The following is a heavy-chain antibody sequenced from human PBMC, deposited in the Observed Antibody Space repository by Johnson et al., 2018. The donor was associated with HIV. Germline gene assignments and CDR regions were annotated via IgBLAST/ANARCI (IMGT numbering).Heavy chain of an antibody. CDR3: ARDKQWLDACDI. CDR2: INSDGTIP. Sequence: VQLVESGGGVVQPGRSLRLSCAASGFTFSSYWMSWVRQAPGKGLVWVSRINSDGTIPSYADSVKGRFTISRDKAKNTRYLQMNSLRAEDTAVYYCARDKQWLDACDIWGQGTMVTVSS. CDR1: GFTFSSYW. J-gene: IGHJ3*02. V-gene: IGHV3-74*01. D-gene: IGHD6-19*01.